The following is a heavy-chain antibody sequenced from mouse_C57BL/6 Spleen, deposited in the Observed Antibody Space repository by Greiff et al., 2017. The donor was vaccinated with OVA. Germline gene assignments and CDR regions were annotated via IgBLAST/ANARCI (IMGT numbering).Heavy chain of an antibody. D-gene: IGHD2-1*01. CDR3: ARRGYGNYYFDY. J-gene: IGHJ2*01. CDR2: IYPGSGST. Sequence: VKLQQPGAELVKPGASVKMSCKASGYTFTSYWITWVKQRPGQGLEWIGDIYPGSGSTNYNEKFKSKATLTVDTSSSTAYMQLSSLTSEDSAVYYCARRGYGNYYFDYWGQGTTLTVSS. V-gene: IGHV1-55*01. CDR1: GYTFTSYW.